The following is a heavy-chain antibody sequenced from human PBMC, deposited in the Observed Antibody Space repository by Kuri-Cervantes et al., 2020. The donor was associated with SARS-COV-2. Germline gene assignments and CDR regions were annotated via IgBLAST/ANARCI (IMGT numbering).Heavy chain of an antibody. CDR2: IIPIFGTA. Sequence: SVKVSCKASGGTFSSYAISWVRQAPGQGLEWMGGIIPIFGTANYAQKFQGRVTITADESTSTAYMELSGLRSEDTAVYYCARDFAGYSSDEYYFDYWGQGTLVTVSS. V-gene: IGHV1-69*13. D-gene: IGHD6-25*01. J-gene: IGHJ4*02. CDR3: ARDFAGYSSDEYYFDY. CDR1: GGTFSSYA.